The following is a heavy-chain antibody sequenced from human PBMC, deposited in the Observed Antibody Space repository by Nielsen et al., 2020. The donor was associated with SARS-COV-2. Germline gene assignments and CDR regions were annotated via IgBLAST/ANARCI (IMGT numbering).Heavy chain of an antibody. J-gene: IGHJ6*02. Sequence: ASVKVSCKASGYTFTGYYMHWVRQAPGQGLEWMGRINPNSGGTNYAQKFQGRVTMTRDTSISTAYMELSSLRSEDTAVYYCARSGNYGSGSPYYYYGMDVWGQGTTVTVSS. V-gene: IGHV1-2*06. CDR2: INPNSGGT. CDR3: ARSGNYGSGSPYYYYGMDV. D-gene: IGHD3-10*01. CDR1: GYTFTGYY.